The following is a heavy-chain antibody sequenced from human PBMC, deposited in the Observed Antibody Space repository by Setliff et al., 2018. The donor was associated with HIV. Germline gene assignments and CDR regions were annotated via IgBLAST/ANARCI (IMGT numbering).Heavy chain of an antibody. Sequence: SETLSLTCTVSGGSISSTTYDWGWIRQPPGKGLEWIGSFHYSGSTSYNPSLKSRVAISVDTSKSQFSLKMTSVTAADTAVYYCARGLSVYSYANVYYYHGMDVWGQGTTVTVSS. J-gene: IGHJ6*02. CDR3: ARGLSVYSYANVYYYHGMDV. V-gene: IGHV4-39*01. D-gene: IGHD5-18*01. CDR2: FHYSGST. CDR1: GGSISSTTYD.